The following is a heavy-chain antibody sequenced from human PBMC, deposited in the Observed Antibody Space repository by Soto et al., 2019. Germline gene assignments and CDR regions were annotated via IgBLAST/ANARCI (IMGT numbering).Heavy chain of an antibody. CDR2: IIPILGIA. J-gene: IGHJ4*02. D-gene: IGHD1-26*01. CDR3: ARELGGGNSGGYDY. CDR1: GGTFSSYT. Sequence: QVQLVQSGAEVKKPGSSVKVSCKASGGTFSSYTISWVRQAPGQGLEWMGRIIPILGIANYAQKFQGRVTITADKSTSTAYMELSSLRSEDTAVYYCARELGGGNSGGYDYWGQGTLVTVSS. V-gene: IGHV1-69*08.